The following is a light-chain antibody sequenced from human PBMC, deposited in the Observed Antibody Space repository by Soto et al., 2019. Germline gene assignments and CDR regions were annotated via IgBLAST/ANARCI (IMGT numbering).Light chain of an antibody. CDR2: DVS. V-gene: IGLV2-14*01. CDR1: SSDVGGYNY. J-gene: IGLJ1*01. CDR3: TSYTSSSTDV. Sequence: QSALTQPASVSGSPGQSITISCTGTSSDVGGYNYVSWYQQHPGKAPKLMIYDVSNRPSGVSYRFSGSKSGNMASLTISGLQAEDEADYYCTSYTSSSTDVFGTGTKLTVL.